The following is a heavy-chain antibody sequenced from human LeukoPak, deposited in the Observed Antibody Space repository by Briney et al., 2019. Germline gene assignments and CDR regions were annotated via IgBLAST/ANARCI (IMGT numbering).Heavy chain of an antibody. CDR2: ISYDGSNK. CDR1: GFTFSSYA. D-gene: IGHD5-18*01. CDR3: ARVRSVDTAMVKRGAFDY. V-gene: IGHV3-30*04. Sequence: PGGSLRLSCAASGFTFSSYAMHWVRQAPGKGLEWVAVISYDGSNKYYADSVKGRFTISRDNSKNTLYLQMSSLRAEDTAVYYCARVRSVDTAMVKRGAFDYWGQGTLVTVSS. J-gene: IGHJ4*02.